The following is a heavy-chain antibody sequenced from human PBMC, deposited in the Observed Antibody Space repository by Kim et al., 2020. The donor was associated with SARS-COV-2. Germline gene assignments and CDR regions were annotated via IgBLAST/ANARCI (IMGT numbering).Heavy chain of an antibody. CDR2: ISGSGGRT. J-gene: IGHJ5*02. D-gene: IGHD6-19*01. Sequence: GGSLRLSCAASGFTFSNYAMNWVRQAPGKGLEWVSSISGSGGRTYYADSVKGRFTISRDNSKNTLYLQMNSLRAEDTAVYYCAEARGEGSAWVGWFAPWGQGTLVTVSS. CDR1: GFTFSNYA. V-gene: IGHV3-23*01. CDR3: AEARGEGSAWVGWFAP.